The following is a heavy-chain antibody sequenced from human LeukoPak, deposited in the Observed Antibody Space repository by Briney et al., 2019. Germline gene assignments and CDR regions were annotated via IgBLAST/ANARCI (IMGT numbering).Heavy chain of an antibody. Sequence: GGSLRLSCAASGFTFSSYSMNWVRQAPGKGLECVSYISSGGGIIHYADSVKGRFTISRDNTNNSLYLQMNSLRAEDTAVYYCAPWICGRTTCYLDFWAQGTLVTVSS. V-gene: IGHV3-48*04. CDR1: GFTFSSYS. J-gene: IGHJ4*02. CDR2: ISSGGGII. D-gene: IGHD2-2*03. CDR3: APWICGRTTCYLDF.